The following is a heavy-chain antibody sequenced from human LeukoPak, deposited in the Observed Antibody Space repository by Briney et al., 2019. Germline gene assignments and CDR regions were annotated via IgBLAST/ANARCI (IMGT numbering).Heavy chain of an antibody. CDR1: GFTVSSNY. V-gene: IGHV3-23*01. CDR2: ISGSGGST. Sequence: PGGSLRLSCAASGFTVSSNYMSWVRQAPGKGLEWVSAISGSGGSTYYADSVKGRFTISRDNSKNTLYLQMNSLRAEDTAVYYCAKVYYYDSSGYFDYWGQGTLVTVSS. J-gene: IGHJ4*02. D-gene: IGHD3-22*01. CDR3: AKVYYYDSSGYFDY.